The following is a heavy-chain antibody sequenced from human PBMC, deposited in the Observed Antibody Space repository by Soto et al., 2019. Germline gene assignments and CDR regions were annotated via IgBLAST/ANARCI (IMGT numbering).Heavy chain of an antibody. J-gene: IGHJ2*01. D-gene: IGHD3-16*01. V-gene: IGHV3-23*01. CDR1: GFTFSSYA. CDR2: ISFSDGGT. Sequence: EEQLLESGGGLIQPGGSLRLACAASGFTFSSYAMTWVRQAPGKGLEWVSSISFSDGGTYYADSVKGRLTISRDNSKNSLFLQMNRLRVEDTAVYYCVKDDRSLGRRYFDIWGRGTLVTVSA. CDR3: VKDDRSLGRRYFDI.